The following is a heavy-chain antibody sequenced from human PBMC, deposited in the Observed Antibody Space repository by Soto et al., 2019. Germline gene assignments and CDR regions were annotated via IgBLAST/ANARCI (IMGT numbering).Heavy chain of an antibody. CDR3: ARTSPVLLWFGESLQGNWFDP. J-gene: IGHJ5*02. CDR2: IYYSGST. V-gene: IGHV4-31*03. CDR1: GGSISSGGYY. Sequence: NPSETLSLTCTVSGGSISSGGYYWSWIRQHPGKGLEWIGYIYYSGSTYYNPSLKSRVTISVDTSKNQFSLKLSSVTAADTAVYYCARTSPVLLWFGESLQGNWFDPWGQGTLVTVSS. D-gene: IGHD3-10*01.